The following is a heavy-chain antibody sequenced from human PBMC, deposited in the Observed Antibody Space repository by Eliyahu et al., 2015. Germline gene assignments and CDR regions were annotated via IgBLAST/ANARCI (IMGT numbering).Heavy chain of an antibody. CDR2: IYYSGST. J-gene: IGHJ5*02. V-gene: IGHV4-59*01. D-gene: IGHD4-17*01. Sequence: QVQLQESGPGLVKPSETLSLXCXVSGGSISSYYWXCIRQPPGKGLEWIGYIYYSGSTNYNPSLKSRVTISVDTSKNQFSLKLSSVTAADTAVYYCARDNGDYGWFDPWGQGTLVTVSS. CDR1: GGSISSYY. CDR3: ARDNGDYGWFDP.